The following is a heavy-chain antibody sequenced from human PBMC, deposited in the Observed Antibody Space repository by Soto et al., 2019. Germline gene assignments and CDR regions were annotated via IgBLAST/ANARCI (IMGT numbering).Heavy chain of an antibody. CDR3: AKESTGLTMVRGVIISGYYYGMDV. V-gene: IGHV3-30*18. CDR1: GFTFSSYG. CDR2: ISYDGSNK. J-gene: IGHJ6*02. Sequence: GGSLRLSCAASGFTFSSYGMHWVRQAPGKGLEWVAVISYDGSNKYYADSVKGRFTISRDNSKNTLYLQMNSLRAEDTAVYYCAKESTGLTMVRGVIISGYYYGMDVWGQGTTVTVSS. D-gene: IGHD3-10*01.